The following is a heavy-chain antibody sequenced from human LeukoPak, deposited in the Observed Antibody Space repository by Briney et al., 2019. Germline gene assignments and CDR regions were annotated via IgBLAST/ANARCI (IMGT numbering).Heavy chain of an antibody. CDR2: IYSSGST. D-gene: IGHD5-24*01. Sequence: GGSLRLSCAASGFTVSSNYMSWVRQAPGKGLEWVSVIYSSGSTYYADSVKGRFTISRDNAKNSLYLQMNSLRAEDTAVYYCARDQGADDYTFDYWGQGTLVTVSS. CDR3: ARDQGADDYTFDY. J-gene: IGHJ4*02. CDR1: GFTVSSNY. V-gene: IGHV3-53*01.